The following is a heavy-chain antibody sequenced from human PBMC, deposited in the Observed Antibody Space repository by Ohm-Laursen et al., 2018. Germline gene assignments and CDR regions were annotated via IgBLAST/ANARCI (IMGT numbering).Heavy chain of an antibody. D-gene: IGHD1-26*01. J-gene: IGHJ6*02. V-gene: IGHV3-9*01. CDR1: GFTFDDYA. CDR2: INWNSGSI. CDR3: AKDFGGTREGGMDV. Sequence: SLRLSCAASGFTFDDYAMHWVRQAPGKGLEWVSGINWNSGSIGYADSVKGRFTISRDNSKNTLYLQMNSLRAEDTAVYYCAKDFGGTREGGMDVWGQGTTVTVSS.